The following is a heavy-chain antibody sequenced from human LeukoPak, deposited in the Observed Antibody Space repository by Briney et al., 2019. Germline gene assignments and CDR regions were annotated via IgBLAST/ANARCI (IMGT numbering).Heavy chain of an antibody. CDR1: GFTFSSYA. Sequence: GGSLRLSCAASGFTFSSYAMSWVRQAPGKGLEWVSAISGSGGSTYYADSVKGRFTISRDNSENTLYLQMNSLRAEDTAVYYCAGYNCSSTRCYTGGFDYWGQGTLVTVSS. CDR3: AGYNCSSTRCYTGGFDY. V-gene: IGHV3-23*01. J-gene: IGHJ4*02. CDR2: ISGSGGST. D-gene: IGHD2-2*02.